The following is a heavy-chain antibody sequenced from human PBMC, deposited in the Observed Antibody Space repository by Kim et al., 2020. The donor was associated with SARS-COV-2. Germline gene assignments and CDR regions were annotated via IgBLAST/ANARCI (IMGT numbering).Heavy chain of an antibody. Sequence: ASVKVSCKASGHTFITYGISWVRQAPGQGLEWIGWISNGNTNYVQKFQGRVTMTTDTSTSIAYMELRSLRSDDTAVYFCARGSAVYPSYAFDIWGQGTMVTVSS. CDR2: ISNGNT. V-gene: IGHV1-18*01. J-gene: IGHJ3*02. CDR1: GHTFITYG. D-gene: IGHD6-19*01. CDR3: ARGSAVYPSYAFDI.